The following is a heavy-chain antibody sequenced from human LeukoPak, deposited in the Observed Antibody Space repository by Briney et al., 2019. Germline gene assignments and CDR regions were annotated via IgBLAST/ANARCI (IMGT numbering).Heavy chain of an antibody. Sequence: KPSETLSLTCTVSGGSISSYYWSWIRQPPGKGLEWIGYIYYSGSTNYNPSLKSRVTISVDTSKNQFSLKLSSVTAADTAVYYCARSAQTYYDILERGYFDYWGQGTLVTVSS. V-gene: IGHV4-59*01. D-gene: IGHD3-9*01. CDR1: GGSISSYY. J-gene: IGHJ4*02. CDR2: IYYSGST. CDR3: ARSAQTYYDILERGYFDY.